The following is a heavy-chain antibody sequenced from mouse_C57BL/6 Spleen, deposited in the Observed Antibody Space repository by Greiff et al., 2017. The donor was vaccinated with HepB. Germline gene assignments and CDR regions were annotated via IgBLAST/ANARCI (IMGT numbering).Heavy chain of an antibody. J-gene: IGHJ2*01. V-gene: IGHV1-82*01. D-gene: IGHD2-10*02. CDR2: IYPGDGDT. CDR1: GYAFSSSW. CDR3: ARSVWSHYFDY. Sequence: QVQLQQSGPELVKPGASVKISCKASGYAFSSSWMNWVKQRPGKGLEWIGRIYPGDGDTNYNGKFKGKATLTADKSSSTAYMQLSSLTSEDSAVYFCARSVWSHYFDYWGQGTTLTVSS.